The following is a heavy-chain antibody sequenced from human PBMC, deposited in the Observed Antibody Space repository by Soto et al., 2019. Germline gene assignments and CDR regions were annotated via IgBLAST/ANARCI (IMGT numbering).Heavy chain of an antibody. V-gene: IGHV4-31*03. CDR2: IYYSGST. Sequence: SETLSLTCTVSGCSISSGGYYWSWIRQHPGKGLEWIGYIYYSGSTYYNPSLKSRVTISVDTSKNQFSLKLSSVTAADTAVYYCARQIPSIAARPGSHWFDPWGQGTLVTVSS. CDR3: ARQIPSIAARPGSHWFDP. CDR1: GCSISSGGYY. D-gene: IGHD6-6*01. J-gene: IGHJ5*02.